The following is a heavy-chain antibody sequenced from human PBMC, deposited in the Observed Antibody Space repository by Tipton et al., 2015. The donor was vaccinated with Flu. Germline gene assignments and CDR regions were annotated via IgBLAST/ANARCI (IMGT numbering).Heavy chain of an antibody. V-gene: IGHV1-2*02. CDR1: GYTFTGYY. CDR2: INPNSGGA. J-gene: IGHJ6*02. CDR3: ASMTTVTSGDYYGMDV. Sequence: QLVQSGAEVKKPGASVKVSCKASGYTFTGYYMHWVRQAPGQGLEWMGWINPNSGGANYAQKFQGRVTMTRDTSISTAYMELSRLRSDDTAVYYWASMTTVTSGDYYGMDVWGQGTTVTVSS. D-gene: IGHD4-11*01.